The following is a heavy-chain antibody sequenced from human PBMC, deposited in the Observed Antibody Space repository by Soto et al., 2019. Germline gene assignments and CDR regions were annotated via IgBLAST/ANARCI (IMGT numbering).Heavy chain of an antibody. CDR2: ISYDGSNK. Sequence: QVQLVESGGGVVQSGRSLRLSCAASGFPFSSYGMHWVRQAPGKGLEWVAQISYDGSNKFYADSVKGRFTISRDNSKNTLYLQMSSLRAEDTAVYYCAGGRYYFDYCGQGTVVSVSS. V-gene: IGHV3-30*03. CDR3: AGGRYYFDY. CDR1: GFPFSSYG. J-gene: IGHJ4*02. D-gene: IGHD6-19*01.